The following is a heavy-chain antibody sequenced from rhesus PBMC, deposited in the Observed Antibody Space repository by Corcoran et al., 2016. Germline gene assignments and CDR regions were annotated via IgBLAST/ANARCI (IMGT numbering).Heavy chain of an antibody. CDR2: IYPLVGIT. J-gene: IGHJ4*01. CDR1: GFTFGSYA. V-gene: IGHV1-198*02. CDR3: ARGVEGSGWYFFDY. Sequence: QVQLVQSGAEVKKPGASVKVSCKASGFTFGSYAISWVRQAPGHGLEWMGVIYPLVGITNYAEKFQARVTITAETSTSTAYMELSSLRAEDTAVYYCARGVEGSGWYFFDYWGQGVLVTVSS. D-gene: IGHD6-31*01.